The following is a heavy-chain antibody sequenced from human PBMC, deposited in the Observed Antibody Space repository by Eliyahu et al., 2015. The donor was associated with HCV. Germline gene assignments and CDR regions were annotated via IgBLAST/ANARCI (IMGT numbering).Heavy chain of an antibody. CDR2: IIPLLGTT. Sequence: QVQLVQSGAEVKKPGSSVKVSCTGSXVTFNSYSVNWVRQVPGQGLEWMGRIIPLLGTTDYAQKFQGRVIFTADRSTSTAYMEVRSLKSEDTAVYFCARMEFSSSSGRLSPLENGLDPWGQGTLVTVSS. V-gene: IGHV1-69*08. J-gene: IGHJ5*02. CDR3: ARMEFSSSSGRLSPLENGLDP. CDR1: XVTFNSYS. D-gene: IGHD6-6*01.